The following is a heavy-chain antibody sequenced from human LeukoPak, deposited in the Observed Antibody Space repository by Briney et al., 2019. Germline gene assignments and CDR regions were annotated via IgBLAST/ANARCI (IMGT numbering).Heavy chain of an antibody. J-gene: IGHJ3*02. Sequence: GGSLRLSCAASGFTFSSYGMHWVRQAPGKGLEWVAFIRYDGTNKYYADYVKGRFTISRDNSKNTLYLQMNSLRAEDTAVYYCARGLIVVAHDAFDIWGQGTMVTVSS. V-gene: IGHV3-30*02. D-gene: IGHD3-22*01. CDR2: IRYDGTNK. CDR3: ARGLIVVAHDAFDI. CDR1: GFTFSSYG.